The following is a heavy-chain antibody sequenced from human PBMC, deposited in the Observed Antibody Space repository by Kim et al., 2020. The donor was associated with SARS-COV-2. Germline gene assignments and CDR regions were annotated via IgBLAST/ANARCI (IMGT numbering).Heavy chain of an antibody. D-gene: IGHD3-10*01. CDR2: INHSGST. Sequence: SETLSLTCAVYGGSFSGYYWSWIRQPPGKGLEWIGEINHSGSTNYNPSLKSRVTISVDTSKNQFSLKLSSVTAADTAVYYCARGRGFGESYFDYWGQGTLVTVSS. CDR3: ARGRGFGESYFDY. V-gene: IGHV4-34*01. CDR1: GGSFSGYY. J-gene: IGHJ4*02.